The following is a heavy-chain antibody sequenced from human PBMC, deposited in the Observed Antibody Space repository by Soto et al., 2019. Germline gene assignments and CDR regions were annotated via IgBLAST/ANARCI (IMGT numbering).Heavy chain of an antibody. J-gene: IGHJ1*01. CDR2: INGDGTIT. Sequence: PGGSLRLSCAASGFTFTNLWIYWVRQTPEKGLVWVAGINGDGTITAYADSVKGRFTISRDNAKSTLYLQMNSLTIEDTALYYCVRDFRWGQGT. CDR3: VRDFR. CDR1: GFTFTNLW. V-gene: IGHV3-74*01.